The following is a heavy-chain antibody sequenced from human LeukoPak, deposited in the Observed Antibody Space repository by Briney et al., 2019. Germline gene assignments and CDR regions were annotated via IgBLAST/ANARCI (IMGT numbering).Heavy chain of an antibody. CDR2: ITTHNGDT. CDR3: AREKLGYCSSSTCYESTGDY. Sequence: ASVKVSCKASGGIFSSHAINWVRQAPGQGLEWMGWITTHNGDTNYAQKFQGRVTMTIDTSTTTAYMELRSLRSDDTAVYYCAREKLGYCSSSTCYESTGDYWGQGTLVTVSS. D-gene: IGHD2-2*01. CDR1: GGIFSSHA. J-gene: IGHJ4*02. V-gene: IGHV1-18*01.